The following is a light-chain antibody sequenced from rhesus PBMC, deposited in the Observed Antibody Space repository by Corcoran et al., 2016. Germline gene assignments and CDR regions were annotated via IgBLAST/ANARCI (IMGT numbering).Light chain of an antibody. J-gene: IGKJ1*01. CDR3: QHYYDNPRT. Sequence: DIQMTQSPSALSASVGDRVTISCRASQNIYSHLAWYQQTPGKAPQLLLYAASSLQTGITSRFRGSGSGTDVTLTISSLQPEDSAAYYCQHYYDNPRTFGQGTKVEIK. CDR1: QNIYSH. CDR2: AAS. V-gene: IGKV1S12*01.